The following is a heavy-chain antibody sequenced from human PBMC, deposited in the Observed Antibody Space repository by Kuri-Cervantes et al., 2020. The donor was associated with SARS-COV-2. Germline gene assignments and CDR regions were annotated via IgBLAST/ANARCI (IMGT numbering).Heavy chain of an antibody. Sequence: SVKVSCKASGYTFTSYAISWVRQAPGQGLEWMGGIIPIFGTANYAQKLQGRVTITTDESTSTAYMELSSLRSEDTAVYYCARGFVYHYDSSGYYQYYYYYYTDVWGKGTTVTVSS. CDR1: GYTFTSYA. V-gene: IGHV1-69*05. CDR3: ARGFVYHYDSSGYYQYYYYYYTDV. J-gene: IGHJ6*03. D-gene: IGHD3-22*01. CDR2: IIPIFGTA.